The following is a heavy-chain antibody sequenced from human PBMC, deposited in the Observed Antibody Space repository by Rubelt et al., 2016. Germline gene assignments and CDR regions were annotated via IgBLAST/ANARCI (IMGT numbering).Heavy chain of an antibody. V-gene: IGHV1-8*01. CDR1: GYTFTSYD. Sequence: QVQLVQSGAEVKKPGASVKVSCKASGYTFTSYDINWVRQATGQGLEWMGWMNPNSGNTGFEKKFQGRVTMTRNTSISTAYMELSSLRSEDTAVYYCARGIAVAGFVDYWGQGTLVTVSS. CDR2: MNPNSGNT. CDR3: ARGIAVAGFVDY. D-gene: IGHD6-19*01. J-gene: IGHJ4*02.